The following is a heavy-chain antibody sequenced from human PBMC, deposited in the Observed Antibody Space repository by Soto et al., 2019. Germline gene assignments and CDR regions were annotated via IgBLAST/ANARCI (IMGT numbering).Heavy chain of an antibody. V-gene: IGHV1-3*05. CDR2: INAGNGNT. J-gene: IGHJ4*02. D-gene: IGHD1-20*01. Sequence: QVQLVQSGAEEKKPGASVKVSCKASGYTFTSYAMHWVRQAPGQRLEWMGWINAGNGNTKYSQKFQGRVTITRDTSASTAYMELSSLRSEDTAVYYCGRGITLPTPLDYWGQGTLVTVSS. CDR3: GRGITLPTPLDY. CDR1: GYTFTSYA.